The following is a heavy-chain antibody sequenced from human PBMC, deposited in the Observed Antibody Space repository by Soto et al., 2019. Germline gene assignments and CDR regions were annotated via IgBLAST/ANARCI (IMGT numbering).Heavy chain of an antibody. D-gene: IGHD6-19*01. J-gene: IGHJ5*01. V-gene: IGHV4-59*01. CDR1: CGSISSYY. Sequence: SETLSLTCTVSCGSISSYYWSWIRQSPGKGLEWIGYIFYTGSTDYNPSLKSRVTISVDTSKNQFSLRVSSVTAADTAVYFCARVDSGWHDSWGQGTLVTVSS. CDR2: IFYTGST. CDR3: ARVDSGWHDS.